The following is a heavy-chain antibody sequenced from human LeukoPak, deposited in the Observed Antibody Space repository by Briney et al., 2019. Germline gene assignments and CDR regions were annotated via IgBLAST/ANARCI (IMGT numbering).Heavy chain of an antibody. Sequence: GGSLRLSCAASGFTVNNNYMSWVRQAPGKGLEWVSIIYSGGSTYYTDSVKGRFTISRDNSKNTLYLQMNSLRAEDTAVYYCARVTGPTSTVVRGVIIPAFDYWGQGTLVTVSS. V-gene: IGHV3-53*01. CDR3: ARVTGPTSTVVRGVIIPAFDY. CDR2: IYSGGST. D-gene: IGHD3-10*01. J-gene: IGHJ4*02. CDR1: GFTVNNNY.